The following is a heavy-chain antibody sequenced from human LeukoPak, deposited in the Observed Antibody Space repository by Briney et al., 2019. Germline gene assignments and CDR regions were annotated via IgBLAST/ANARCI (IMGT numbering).Heavy chain of an antibody. Sequence: GESLKISCKGSGYSFTSYWIAWVRRMPGKGLECMGIIYPADSDTRYSPSFQGQVTISADKSINTAYLQWSSLKASDTAMYYCARFKDGSYYGDWFDPWGQGTLVTVSS. CDR2: IYPADSDT. CDR1: GYSFTSYW. CDR3: ARFKDGSYYGDWFDP. V-gene: IGHV5-51*01. J-gene: IGHJ5*02. D-gene: IGHD3-10*01.